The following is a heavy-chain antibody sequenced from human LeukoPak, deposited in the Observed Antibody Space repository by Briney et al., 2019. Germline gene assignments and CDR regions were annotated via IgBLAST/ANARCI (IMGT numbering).Heavy chain of an antibody. CDR3: ARGGGWCPDY. CDR2: ISHSGST. Sequence: PSETLSLTCSVSGGSISAGSISRYYWSWIRQPPGKGLEWIGYISHSGSTNYNPSLKSRVTISEDTSKNQISLRLSSVTTADTAVYYCARGGGWCPDYWGQGTLVTVSS. V-gene: IGHV4-59*01. CDR1: GGSISAGSISRYY. D-gene: IGHD6-19*01. J-gene: IGHJ4*02.